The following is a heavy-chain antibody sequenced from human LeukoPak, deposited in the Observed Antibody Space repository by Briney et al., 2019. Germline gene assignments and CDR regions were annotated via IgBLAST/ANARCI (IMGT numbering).Heavy chain of an antibody. CDR2: IYSGGST. CDR1: GFTVSSNY. Sequence: GGSLRLSCAASGFTVSSNYMSWVRQAPGKGLEWVSVIYSGGSTYYADSVTGRFTISRDNSKNTLYPQMNSLRAEDTAVYYCAKDKYTYGYHYFDYWGQGTLVTVSS. J-gene: IGHJ4*02. V-gene: IGHV3-53*01. CDR3: AKDKYTYGYHYFDY. D-gene: IGHD5-18*01.